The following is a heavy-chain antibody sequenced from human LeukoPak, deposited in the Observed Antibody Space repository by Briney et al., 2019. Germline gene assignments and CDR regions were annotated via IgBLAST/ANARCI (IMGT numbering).Heavy chain of an antibody. D-gene: IGHD1-1*01. J-gene: IGHJ3*02. CDR3: ARRTYSDAFDI. V-gene: IGHV5-51*01. Sequence: GESLKISCKGSGYSFTTYWIGWVRQMPGKGLEWMGIIDPRDSDTRYSPSFQGQVTISADMSISTAYLQWGSLKASDTAMYCCARRTYSDAFDIWGQGTMVTVSS. CDR1: GYSFTTYW. CDR2: IDPRDSDT.